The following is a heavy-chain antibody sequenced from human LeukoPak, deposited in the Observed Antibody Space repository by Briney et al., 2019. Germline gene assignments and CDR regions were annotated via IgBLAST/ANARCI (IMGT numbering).Heavy chain of an antibody. Sequence: HPGGSLRLSCAASGFTFSSYEMNWVRQAPGKGLKWVSYISSSGSTIYYADSVKGRFTIPRDNAKNSLYLQMNSLRAEDTAVYYCASDSRMGYSYGLNWFDPWGQGTLVTVSS. CDR1: GFTFSSYE. CDR2: ISSSGSTI. V-gene: IGHV3-48*03. J-gene: IGHJ5*02. D-gene: IGHD5-18*01. CDR3: ASDSRMGYSYGLNWFDP.